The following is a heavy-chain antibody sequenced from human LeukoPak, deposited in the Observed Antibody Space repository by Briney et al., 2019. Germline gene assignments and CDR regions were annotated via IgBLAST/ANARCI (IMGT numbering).Heavy chain of an antibody. V-gene: IGHV1-8*03. CDR2: MNPNSGNT. J-gene: IGHJ4*02. CDR3: ARGSGLPRYSSSSYYFDY. D-gene: IGHD6-6*01. Sequence: RGASVTVSCKASGYTFTSYDINWVRQAAGQGLEWMGWMNPNSGNTVYAQKFQGRVTITRNTSISTAYMELSSLRSEDTAVYYCARGSGLPRYSSSSYYFDYWGQGTLVTVSS. CDR1: GYTFTSYD.